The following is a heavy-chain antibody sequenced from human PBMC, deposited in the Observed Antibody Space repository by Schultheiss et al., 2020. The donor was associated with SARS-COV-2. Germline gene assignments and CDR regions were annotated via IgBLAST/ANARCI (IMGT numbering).Heavy chain of an antibody. Sequence: GSLRLSCTVSSGSISSSTYYWGWIRQPPGKGLEWIGYIYYSGSTNYNPSLKSRVTISVDTSKNQFSLKLSSVTAADTAVYYCARGGPLSIVELRQPYYAFDIWGQGTMVTVSS. V-gene: IGHV4-61*05. J-gene: IGHJ3*02. D-gene: IGHD2-15*01. CDR1: SGSISSSTYY. CDR3: ARGGPLSIVELRQPYYAFDI. CDR2: IYYSGST.